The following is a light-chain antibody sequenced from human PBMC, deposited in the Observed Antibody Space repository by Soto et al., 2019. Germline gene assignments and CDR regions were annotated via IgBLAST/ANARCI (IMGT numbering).Light chain of an antibody. V-gene: IGLV2-14*03. Sequence: QSALAQPASVSGSPGQSITISCTGTSSDVGAYNYVSWYQQHPGKAPKLIISDVNHRPSGASNRFSGSKSGNTASLTISGLQAEDEADFYCSSYTTSNTVIFGGGTKVTVL. CDR2: DVN. J-gene: IGLJ2*01. CDR3: SSYTTSNTVI. CDR1: SSDVGAYNY.